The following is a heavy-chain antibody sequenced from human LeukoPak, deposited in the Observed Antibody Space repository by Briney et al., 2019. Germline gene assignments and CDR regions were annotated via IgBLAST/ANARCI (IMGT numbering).Heavy chain of an antibody. CDR3: SLQYPGDH. Sequence: GGSLRLSCAASGFTFSNAWMSWVRQAPGKGLEWVGRIKSKTDGGTIGYAAPVKGRFTISRDDSKHTLYLQMNSLKTEDTAVYYCSLQYPGDHWGQGALVTVSS. CDR2: IKSKTDGGTI. D-gene: IGHD4-11*01. CDR1: GFTFSNAW. J-gene: IGHJ4*02. V-gene: IGHV3-15*01.